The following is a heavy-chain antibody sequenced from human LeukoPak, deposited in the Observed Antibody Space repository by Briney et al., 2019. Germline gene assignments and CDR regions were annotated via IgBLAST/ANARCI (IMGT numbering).Heavy chain of an antibody. Sequence: NPGGSLRLSCAASGFTFSSYSMNWVRQAPGKGLEWASSISSSSSYIYYADSVKGRFTISRDNARNSLYLQMNSLRAEDTAVYYCARDGLAAATLHWCFDLWGRGTLVTVSS. J-gene: IGHJ2*01. CDR2: ISSSSSYI. V-gene: IGHV3-21*01. D-gene: IGHD2-15*01. CDR3: ARDGLAAATLHWCFDL. CDR1: GFTFSSYS.